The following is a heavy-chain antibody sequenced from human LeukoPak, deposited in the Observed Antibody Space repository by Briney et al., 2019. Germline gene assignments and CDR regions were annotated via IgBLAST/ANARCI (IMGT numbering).Heavy chain of an antibody. Sequence: MSSETLSLTCTVSGGSISSSSYYWGWIRQPPGKGLEWIGSIYYSGSTYYNPSLKSRVTISVDTSKNQFSLKLSSVTAADTAVYYCARGDGYYDSSGYSNRLDYWGQGTLVTVSS. CDR2: IYYSGST. J-gene: IGHJ4*02. CDR1: GGSISSSSYY. D-gene: IGHD3-22*01. CDR3: ARGDGYYDSSGYSNRLDY. V-gene: IGHV4-39*07.